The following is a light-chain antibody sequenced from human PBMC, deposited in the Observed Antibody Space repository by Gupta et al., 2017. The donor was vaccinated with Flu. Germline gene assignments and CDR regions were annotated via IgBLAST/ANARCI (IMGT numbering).Light chain of an antibody. V-gene: IGKV1-5*03. CDR3: QHYNSYPIT. Sequence: PSTLSASVGDRVTITCRASQSISNWLAWYQQKPGKAPNLLIYRASTLESGVPSRFTGSGSGTEFTLTISSLQPDDFATYYCQHYNSYPITFGQGTRLEIK. CDR2: RAS. J-gene: IGKJ5*01. CDR1: QSISNW.